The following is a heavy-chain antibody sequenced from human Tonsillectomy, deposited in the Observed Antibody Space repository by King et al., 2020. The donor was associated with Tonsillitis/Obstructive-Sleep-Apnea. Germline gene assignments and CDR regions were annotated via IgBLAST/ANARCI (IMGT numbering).Heavy chain of an antibody. D-gene: IGHD4-11*01. CDR3: ARGFLTVTTDGPILKYYYYYIDV. V-gene: IGHV3-48*03. CDR1: GFTFSSYE. J-gene: IGHJ6*03. Sequence: VQLVESGGGLVQPGGSLRLSCAASGFTFSSYEMNWVRQAPGKGLEWVSYISSSGSTIYYADSVKGRFTISRDNAKNSLYLKMNSLSAEDTAVYYCARGFLTVTTDGPILKYYYYYIDVWGKGTAVTVSS. CDR2: ISSSGSTI.